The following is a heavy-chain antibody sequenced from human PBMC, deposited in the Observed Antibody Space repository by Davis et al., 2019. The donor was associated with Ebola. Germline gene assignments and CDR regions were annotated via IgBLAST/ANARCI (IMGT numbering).Heavy chain of an antibody. J-gene: IGHJ5*01. CDR2: INHSGST. Sequence: MPSETLSLTCAVYGGSFSGSYWSWIRQPPGKGLEWIGEINHSGSTNYSPSLKSRVTISVDTSKNQFSLKLTSVTAADTAVYYCARDAFPGDYIRWFDSWGQGTQVTVSS. V-gene: IGHV4-34*01. D-gene: IGHD4-17*01. CDR3: ARDAFPGDYIRWFDS. CDR1: GGSFSGSY.